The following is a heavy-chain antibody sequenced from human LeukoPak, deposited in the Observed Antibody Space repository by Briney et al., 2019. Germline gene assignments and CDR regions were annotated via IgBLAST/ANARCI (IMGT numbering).Heavy chain of an antibody. D-gene: IGHD3-16*02. CDR1: GFTFSSYG. V-gene: IGHV3-33*01. Sequence: GGSLRLSCAASGFTFSSYGMHWVRQAPGEGLEWGAVIWYDGSNKYYADSVKGRFTISRDNSKNTLYLQMNSLGAEDTAVYYCARGRSPLRLGELSSWGQGTLVTVSS. J-gene: IGHJ4*02. CDR3: ARGRSPLRLGELSS. CDR2: IWYDGSNK.